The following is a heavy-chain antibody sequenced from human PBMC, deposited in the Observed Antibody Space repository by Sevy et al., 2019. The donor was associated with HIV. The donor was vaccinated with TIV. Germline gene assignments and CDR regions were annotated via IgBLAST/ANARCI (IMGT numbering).Heavy chain of an antibody. CDR1: GFPFRAYA. Sequence: GGSLRLSCTASGFPFRAYAMSWVRQAPGKGLEWVSAISGSADRTYYADSVKGRFTISRDNSKNTLYLQMNSLRVEDTAVYYCAKESDYYKTPYVDYWGQGSLVTVSS. D-gene: IGHD3-22*01. V-gene: IGHV3-23*01. CDR2: ISGSADRT. J-gene: IGHJ4*02. CDR3: AKESDYYKTPYVDY.